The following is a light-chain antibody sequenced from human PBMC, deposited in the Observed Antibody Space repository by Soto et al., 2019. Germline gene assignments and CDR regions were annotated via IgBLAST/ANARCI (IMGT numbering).Light chain of an antibody. Sequence: IVLTQPPATLSLSPGTRATLSCRASQNISNYLIWYPQKPGQAPRLLIYDVSNRATGIPARFSGSGSGTDFTLTISSLEPEDFAVYYCQQRSNWPRTFGQGTKVDIK. CDR3: QQRSNWPRT. CDR2: DVS. V-gene: IGKV3-11*01. CDR1: QNISNY. J-gene: IGKJ1*01.